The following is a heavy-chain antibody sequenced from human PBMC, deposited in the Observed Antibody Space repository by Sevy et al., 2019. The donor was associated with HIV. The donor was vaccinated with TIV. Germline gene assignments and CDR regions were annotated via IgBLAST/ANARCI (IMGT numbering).Heavy chain of an antibody. D-gene: IGHD3-22*01. J-gene: IGHJ6*02. V-gene: IGHV3-48*02. CDR2: ISSSSSTI. Sequence: GGSLRLSCAASGFTFSSYSMNWVRQAPGKGLEWVSYISSSSSTIYYADSVKGRFTISRDNAKNSLYLQMNSLRDEDTAVYYCARDRDYDSSGDYYGMDVWGRGTTVTVSS. CDR3: ARDRDYDSSGDYYGMDV. CDR1: GFTFSSYS.